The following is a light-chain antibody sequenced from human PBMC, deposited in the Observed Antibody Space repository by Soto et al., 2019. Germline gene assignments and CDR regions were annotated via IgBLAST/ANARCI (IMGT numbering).Light chain of an antibody. J-gene: IGKJ1*01. Sequence: EIVLTQSPGTLSLSPGERGTLSCRASQNLGTLYLAWFQQKSGQAPRLLIYSASRRGTGIPDRFTGSGSGTDFTLTINRVEPEDFAVYFCQQYAGSPRTFGQGTKVDIK. V-gene: IGKV3-20*01. CDR2: SAS. CDR3: QQYAGSPRT. CDR1: QNLGTLY.